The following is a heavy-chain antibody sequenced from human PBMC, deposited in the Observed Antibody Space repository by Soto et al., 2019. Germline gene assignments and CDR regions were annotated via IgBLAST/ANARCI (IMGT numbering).Heavy chain of an antibody. V-gene: IGHV3-13*01. Sequence: EVQLVESGGGLVQPGGSLRLSCAASGFTFSSYDMHWVRQATGKGLEWVSAIGTAGDTYYPGSVKGRFTISRETAKNSLYLQMNSLRAGDTAVYYCARGPYGSGSPIAPSYFDYWGQGTLVTVSS. J-gene: IGHJ4*02. CDR3: ARGPYGSGSPIAPSYFDY. D-gene: IGHD3-10*01. CDR2: IGTAGDT. CDR1: GFTFSSYD.